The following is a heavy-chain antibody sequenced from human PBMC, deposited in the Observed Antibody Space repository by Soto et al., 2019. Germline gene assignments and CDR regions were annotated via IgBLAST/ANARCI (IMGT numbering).Heavy chain of an antibody. CDR1: GYTLTELS. D-gene: IGHD3-9*01. CDR2: FDPEDGET. Sequence: ASVKVSCKVSGYTLTELSMHWVRQAPGKGLEWMGGFDPEDGETIYAQKFQGRVTMTEDTSTDTAYMELSSLRSEDTAVYYCATAHLTGYSNYYYYYGMDVWGQGTTVTVSS. V-gene: IGHV1-24*01. J-gene: IGHJ6*02. CDR3: ATAHLTGYSNYYYYYGMDV.